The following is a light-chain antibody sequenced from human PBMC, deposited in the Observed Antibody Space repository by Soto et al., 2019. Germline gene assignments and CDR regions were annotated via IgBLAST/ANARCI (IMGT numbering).Light chain of an antibody. V-gene: IGLV2-11*01. J-gene: IGLJ2*01. CDR3: CSYAGRFVV. CDR2: DVS. CDR1: SSDVGGYNY. Sequence: QPALTQPRSVSGSPGQSVTISCTGTSSDVGGYNYVSWYQQHPGKAPKLMIYDVSKRPSGVPDRFSGSKSGNTASLIISGLQAEDEADYYCCSYAGRFVVIGGGTKLTVL.